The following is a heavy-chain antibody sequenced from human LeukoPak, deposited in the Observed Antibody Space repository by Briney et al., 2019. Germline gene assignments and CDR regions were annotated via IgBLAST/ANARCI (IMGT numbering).Heavy chain of an antibody. CDR1: GDSVSSNSAA. D-gene: IGHD1-1*01. J-gene: IGHJ3*02. CDR3: ARDAETGTTESAFDI. V-gene: IGHV6-1*01. Sequence: SQTLSLTFAISGDSVSSNSAAWNWLRQSPSRGLEWLGSTFYRSKWSNDYAVSVKSRITINPDTSKNQFSLQLNSVTPEDTAVYYCARDAETGTTESAFDIWGQGTMVTVSS. CDR2: TFYRSKWSN.